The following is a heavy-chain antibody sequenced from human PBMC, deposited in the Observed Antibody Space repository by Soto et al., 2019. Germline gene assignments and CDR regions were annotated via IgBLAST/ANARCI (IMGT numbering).Heavy chain of an antibody. J-gene: IGHJ4*02. CDR2: ISSNGGST. D-gene: IGHD3-22*01. V-gene: IGHV3-64D*06. Sequence: SLILSCSASGFTCSSYAMHWVRQAPGKALEYVSAISSNGGSTYYADSVKVRFTISRDNSKNTLYLQMSSLRAEDTAVYYCVKAPYMIVVVIAGYFDYWGRGTLVTVSS. CDR1: GFTCSSYA. CDR3: VKAPYMIVVVIAGYFDY.